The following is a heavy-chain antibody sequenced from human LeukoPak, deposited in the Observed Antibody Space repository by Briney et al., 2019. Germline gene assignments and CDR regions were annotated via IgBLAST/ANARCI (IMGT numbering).Heavy chain of an antibody. J-gene: IGHJ5*02. CDR2: INLNSGGT. D-gene: IGHD3-22*01. CDR1: GYTFTGYY. CDR3: ARGLAYYYDSSGYYGRWFDP. V-gene: IGHV1-2*02. Sequence: ASMKVSCKASGYTFTGYYMHWVRQAPGQGLEWMGWINLNSGGTNYAQKFQGRVTMTRDTSISTAYMELSRLRSDDTAVYYCARGLAYYYDSSGYYGRWFDPWGQGTLVTVSS.